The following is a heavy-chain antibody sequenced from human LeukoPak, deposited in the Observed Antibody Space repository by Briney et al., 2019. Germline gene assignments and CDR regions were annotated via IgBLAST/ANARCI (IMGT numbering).Heavy chain of an antibody. CDR2: IYYSGST. J-gene: IGHJ5*02. Sequence: SETLSLTCTVSGGSVSSGSYYWSWIRQPPGKGLEWIGYIYYSGSTNYNPSLKSRVTISVDTSKNQFSLKLSSVTAADTAVYYCARDFLGLHWFDPWGQGTLVTVSS. CDR3: ARDFLGLHWFDP. CDR1: GGSVSSGSYY. D-gene: IGHD2/OR15-2a*01. V-gene: IGHV4-61*01.